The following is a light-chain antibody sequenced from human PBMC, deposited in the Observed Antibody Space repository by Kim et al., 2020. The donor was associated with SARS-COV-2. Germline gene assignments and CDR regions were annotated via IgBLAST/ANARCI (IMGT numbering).Light chain of an antibody. V-gene: IGKV1-33*01. J-gene: IGKJ2*01. CDR3: QQFDDTYT. CDR2: EAS. CDR1: QGISKF. Sequence: LAASVGDRVTIPCQASQGISKFLNWYQQRPGKAPKLLIYEASGLQTGVPSRFSGTGSGTHFTFTISSLQPEDIGTYFCQQFDDTYTFGQGTKLEI.